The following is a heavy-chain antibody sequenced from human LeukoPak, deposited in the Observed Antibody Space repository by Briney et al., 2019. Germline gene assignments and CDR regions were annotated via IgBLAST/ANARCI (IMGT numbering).Heavy chain of an antibody. D-gene: IGHD3-10*01. CDR1: GFTFSSYG. J-gene: IGHJ4*02. V-gene: IGHV3-23*01. CDR3: VKFRVEWFGDPEDY. Sequence: GGSLRLSCAASGFTFSSYGMTWVRQAPGKGLEWVSSISHSDDSTYYADSVKGRFTISRDNSKNTLYLQMNSLRAEDTAVYYCVKFRVEWFGDPEDYWGQGPLVTVSS. CDR2: ISHSDDST.